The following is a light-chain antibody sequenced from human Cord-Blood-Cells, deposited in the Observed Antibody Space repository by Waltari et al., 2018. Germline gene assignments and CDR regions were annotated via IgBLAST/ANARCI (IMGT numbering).Light chain of an antibody. CDR2: DVS. V-gene: IGLV2-14*01. CDR1: SSDVGGYNY. Sequence: QSALTQPASVSGPPGQSITISCTGTSSDVGGYNYVSLYQQHPGKAPKLMIYDVSNRPSGVANRFSGSKSGNTAFLTISGLQAEDEADYYCSSYTSSSTGVFGGGTKLTVL. CDR3: SSYTSSSTGV. J-gene: IGLJ3*02.